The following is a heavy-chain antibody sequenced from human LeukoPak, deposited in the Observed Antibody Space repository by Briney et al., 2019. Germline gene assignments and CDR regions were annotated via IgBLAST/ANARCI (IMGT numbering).Heavy chain of an antibody. CDR3: APDCGGDCYEY. J-gene: IGHJ4*02. CDR1: GFTFSIYG. Sequence: PGRSLRLSCAASGFTFSIYGMHWVRQAPGKGLEWVAVISYDGSNKYYADSVKGRFTISRDNSKNTLYLQMNSLRAEDTAVYYCAPDCGGDCYEYWGPGTLVTVSP. CDR2: ISYDGSNK. V-gene: IGHV3-30*03. D-gene: IGHD2-21*01.